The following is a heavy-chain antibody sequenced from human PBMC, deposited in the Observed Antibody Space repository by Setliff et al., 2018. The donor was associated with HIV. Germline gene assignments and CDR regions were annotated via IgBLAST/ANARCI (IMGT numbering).Heavy chain of an antibody. CDR1: GYMILGYK. Sequence: ASVKVSCKAIGYMILGYKMNWVRQAPGQGLEWIGRISPNNGAAEYAPKFQGRVSMTLDTSISTAYLEILRLTSDDAAVYFCARPRVFDSFDVWGQGTKVTVSS. D-gene: IGHD6-6*01. J-gene: IGHJ3*01. CDR3: ARPRVFDSFDV. V-gene: IGHV1-2*06. CDR2: ISPNNGAA.